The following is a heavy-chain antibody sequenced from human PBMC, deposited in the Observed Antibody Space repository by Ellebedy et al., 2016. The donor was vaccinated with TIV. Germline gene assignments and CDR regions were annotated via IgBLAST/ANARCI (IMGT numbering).Heavy chain of an antibody. Sequence: GGSLRLSCAASGFSFSTYWMHWVRQAPGKGLMWISRISPDGGSVRYADSVKGRFTISRDNAENTLSLQMNSLRADDTGVYHCARDPMIWIFDYWGQGTPVTVSS. J-gene: IGHJ4*02. CDR1: GFSFSTYW. V-gene: IGHV3-74*01. D-gene: IGHD3/OR15-3a*01. CDR3: ARDPMIWIFDY. CDR2: ISPDGGSV.